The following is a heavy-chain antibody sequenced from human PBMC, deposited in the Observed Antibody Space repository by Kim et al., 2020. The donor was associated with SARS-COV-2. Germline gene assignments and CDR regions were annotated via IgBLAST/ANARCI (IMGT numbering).Heavy chain of an antibody. V-gene: IGHV1-69*04. CDR3: ARERDHGYSYGTWDY. CDR1: GGTFSSYA. CDR2: IIPILGIA. D-gene: IGHD5-18*01. Sequence: SVKVSCKASGGTFSSYAISWVRQAPGQGLEWMGRIIPILGIANYAQKFQGRVTITADKSTSTAYMELSSLRSEDTAVYYCARERDHGYSYGTWDYWGQGTLVTVSS. J-gene: IGHJ4*02.